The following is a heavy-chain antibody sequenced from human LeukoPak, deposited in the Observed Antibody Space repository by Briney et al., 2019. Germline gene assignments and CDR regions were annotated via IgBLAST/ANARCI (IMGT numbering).Heavy chain of an antibody. D-gene: IGHD2-2*01. V-gene: IGHV4-34*01. J-gene: IGHJ4*02. Sequence: SETLSLTXAVYGGSFSGYYWSWIRQPPGKGLEWIGEINHSGSANYNPSLKSRVTISVDTSKNQFSLKLSSVTAADTAVYYCARPVYCSSTSCHYYFDYWGQGTLVTVSS. CDR3: ARPVYCSSTSCHYYFDY. CDR1: GGSFSGYY. CDR2: INHSGSA.